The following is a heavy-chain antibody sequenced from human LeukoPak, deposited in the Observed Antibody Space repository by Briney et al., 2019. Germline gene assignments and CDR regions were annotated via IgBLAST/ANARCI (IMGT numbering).Heavy chain of an antibody. CDR3: ARDFAFPIGTPTHPGDY. CDR2: ISYDGSNK. CDR1: GFTFSSYA. V-gene: IGHV3-30*04. J-gene: IGHJ4*02. Sequence: PGRSLRLSCAASGFTFSSYAMHWVRQAPGKGLEWVAVISYDGSNKYYADSVKGRFTISRDNSKNTLYLQMNSLRAEDTAVYYCARDFAFPIGTPTHPGDYWGQGTLVTVSS. D-gene: IGHD1-1*01.